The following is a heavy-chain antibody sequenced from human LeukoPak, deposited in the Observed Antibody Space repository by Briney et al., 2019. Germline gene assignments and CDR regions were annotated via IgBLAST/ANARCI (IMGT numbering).Heavy chain of an antibody. CDR2: IYYSGST. V-gene: IGHV4-59*01. J-gene: IGHJ5*02. D-gene: IGHD3-3*01. CDR3: ARDHYDFWSGYYTGSRFDP. Sequence: PSETLSLTCTVSGGSISSYYWSWIRQPAGKGLEWIGYIYYSGSTNYNPSLKSRVTISVDTSKNQFYLNLSSVTAADTAVYYCARDHYDFWSGYYTGSRFDPWGQGTLVTVSS. CDR1: GGSISSYY.